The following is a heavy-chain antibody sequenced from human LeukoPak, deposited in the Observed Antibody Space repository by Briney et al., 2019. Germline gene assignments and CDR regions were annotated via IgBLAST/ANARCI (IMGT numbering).Heavy chain of an antibody. V-gene: IGHV4-34*01. CDR3: ARPGGYGSGSFYYFDY. CDR2: INHSGST. D-gene: IGHD3-10*01. J-gene: IGHJ4*02. Sequence: SETLSLTCAVYGGSFSGYYWSWIRQPPGKGLEWIGEINHSGSTNYNPSLKSRVTISVDTSKNQFSLELSSVTAADTAVYYCARPGGYGSGSFYYFDYWGQGTLVTVSS. CDR1: GGSFSGYY.